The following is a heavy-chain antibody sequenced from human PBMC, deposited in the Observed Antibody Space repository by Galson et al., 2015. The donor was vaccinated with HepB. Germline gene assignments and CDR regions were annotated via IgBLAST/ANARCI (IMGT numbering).Heavy chain of an antibody. CDR3: ARGRYSYGYDYLDY. CDR2: INPDKGHT. CDR1: GFTFTTFA. J-gene: IGHJ4*02. D-gene: IGHD5-18*01. V-gene: IGHV1-18*01. Sequence: SVKVSCKASGFTFTTFAFIWVRQAPGAGLEWVGWINPDKGHTKYAESLRGRVALTTDTSTRTVSLELKSLTSADTAVYYCARGRYSYGYDYLDYWGQGTLVIVSS.